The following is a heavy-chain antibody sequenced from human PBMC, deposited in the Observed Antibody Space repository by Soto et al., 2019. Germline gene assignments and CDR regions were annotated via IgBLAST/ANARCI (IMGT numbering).Heavy chain of an antibody. CDR2: IYYSGST. J-gene: IGHJ3*02. CDR3: ATRARYSYDDRAFDI. V-gene: IGHV4-31*03. D-gene: IGHD5-18*01. Sequence: SETLSLTCTVSGGSISSGGYYWSWIRQHPGKGLEWIGYIYYSGSTYYNPSLKSRVTISVDTSKNQFSLKLSSVTAADTAVYYCATRARYSYDDRAFDIWGQGTMVTVS. CDR1: GGSISSGGYY.